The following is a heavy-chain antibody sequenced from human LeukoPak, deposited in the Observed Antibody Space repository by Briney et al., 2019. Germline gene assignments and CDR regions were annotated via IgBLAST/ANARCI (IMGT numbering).Heavy chain of an antibody. Sequence: SETLSLTCTVSGGSISSSSYYWGWIRQPPGKGLECIGSIYYSGSTYYNPSLKSRVTISVDTSENQFSLRLSSVTAADTAVYYCAREPAFIAAAGQIDYWGQGTLVTVSS. D-gene: IGHD6-13*01. V-gene: IGHV4-39*07. CDR2: IYYSGST. J-gene: IGHJ4*02. CDR1: GGSISSSSYY. CDR3: AREPAFIAAAGQIDY.